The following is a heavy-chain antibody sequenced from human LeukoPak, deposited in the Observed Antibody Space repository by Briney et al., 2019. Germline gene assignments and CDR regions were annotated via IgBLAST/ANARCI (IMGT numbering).Heavy chain of an antibody. CDR2: INSNSGAT. D-gene: IGHD4/OR15-4a*01. J-gene: IGHJ4*02. CDR1: GYTFTGYY. V-gene: IGHV1-2*02. Sequence: ASVKVSCEASGYTFTGYYMHWVRQAPGQGLEWMGWINSNSGATDYAQKFQGRVTMTRDTSISTAYMELSSLRSDDTAVYFCASGANVAYWGQGTLVTVSS. CDR3: ASGANVAY.